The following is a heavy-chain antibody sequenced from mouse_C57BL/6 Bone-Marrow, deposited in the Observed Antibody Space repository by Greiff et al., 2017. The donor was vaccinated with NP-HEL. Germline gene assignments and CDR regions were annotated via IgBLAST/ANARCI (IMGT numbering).Heavy chain of an antibody. V-gene: IGHV1-5*01. Sequence: EVQLVESGTVLARPGASVKMSCKTSGYTFTSYWMHWVNQRPGQGLEWIGAIYPGNSDTSYNQKFKGKAKLTAVTSASTAYMELSSLTNEDSAVYYCITTVVAPHWYFDVWGTGTTVTVSS. CDR1: GYTFTSYW. CDR3: ITTVVAPHWYFDV. J-gene: IGHJ1*03. CDR2: IYPGNSDT. D-gene: IGHD1-1*01.